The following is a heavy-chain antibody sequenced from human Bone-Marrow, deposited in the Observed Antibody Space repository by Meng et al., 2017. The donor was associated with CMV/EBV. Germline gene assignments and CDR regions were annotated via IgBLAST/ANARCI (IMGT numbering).Heavy chain of an antibody. Sequence: QVQLQQWGAGLLKHSETLSLTCAVYGGSFSGYDWSWIPQPPGKGLEWIGEINHSGSTNYNPSLKSRVTISVDTSKNQFSLKLSSVTAADTAVYYCARGGGPFDYWGQGTLVTVSS. J-gene: IGHJ4*02. CDR1: GGSFSGYD. V-gene: IGHV4-34*01. CDR3: ARGGGPFDY. CDR2: INHSGST. D-gene: IGHD3-16*01.